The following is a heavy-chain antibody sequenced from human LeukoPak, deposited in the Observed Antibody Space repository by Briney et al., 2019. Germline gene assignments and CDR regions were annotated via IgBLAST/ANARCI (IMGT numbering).Heavy chain of an antibody. J-gene: IGHJ3*02. CDR1: GGSISSGGYY. V-gene: IGHV4-30-2*01. CDR2: IYHSGST. Sequence: PSETLSLTCTVSGGSISSGGYYWSWIRQPPGKGLEWIGYIYHSGSTYYNPSLKSRVTISVDRSKNQFSLKLSSVTAADTAVYYCARDYGSKYQLLYDDAFDIWGQGTMVTVSS. D-gene: IGHD2-2*02. CDR3: ARDYGSKYQLLYDDAFDI.